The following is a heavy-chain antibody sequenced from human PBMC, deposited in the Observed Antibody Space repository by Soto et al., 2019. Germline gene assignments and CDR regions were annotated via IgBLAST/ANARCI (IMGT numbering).Heavy chain of an antibody. CDR3: ARVRQIVGYFYYYMDV. Sequence: ASVKVSCKASGYTFTNYGITWVRQAPGQGLEWMGWIGAYNGDTHYTERLQGRVTMTTDTSTSTAYMELRGLRSDDTAVYYCARVRQIVGYFYYYMDVWGKGTTGTVSS. J-gene: IGHJ6*03. CDR1: GYTFTNYG. V-gene: IGHV1-18*01. D-gene: IGHD6-6*01. CDR2: IGAYNGDT.